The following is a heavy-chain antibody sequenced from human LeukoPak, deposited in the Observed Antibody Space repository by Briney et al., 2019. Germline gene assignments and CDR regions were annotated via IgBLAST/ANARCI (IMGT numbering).Heavy chain of an antibody. D-gene: IGHD2-2*01. J-gene: IGHJ6*03. CDR3: ARERKHIVVVPAAITRSYYYYYMDV. Sequence: SVKVSCKASGGTFSSYTISWVRQAPGQGLEWLGRIIPILGIANYAQKFQGRVTITADKSTSTAYMELSSLRSEDTAVYYCARERKHIVVVPAAITRSYYYYYMDVWGKGTTVTVSS. V-gene: IGHV1-69*04. CDR2: IIPILGIA. CDR1: GGTFSSYT.